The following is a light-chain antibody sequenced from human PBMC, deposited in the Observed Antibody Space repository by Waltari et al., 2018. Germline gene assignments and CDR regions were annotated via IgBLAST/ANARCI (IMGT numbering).Light chain of an antibody. Sequence: IQMTQSPSSVSASVVDRVIITCRASQGISNWLAWYQQKPGKAPKLLIYAASSLQGGVPSRFSGSASGTDFTLTISSLQPEDFATYYCQQATSFPLTFGGGTKVEIK. CDR3: QQATSFPLT. J-gene: IGKJ4*01. CDR1: QGISNW. CDR2: AAS. V-gene: IGKV1-12*01.